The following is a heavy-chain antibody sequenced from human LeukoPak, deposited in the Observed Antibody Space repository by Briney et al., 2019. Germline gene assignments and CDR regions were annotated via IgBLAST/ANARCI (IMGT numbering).Heavy chain of an antibody. CDR1: GGSISSYY. V-gene: IGHV4-4*07. Sequence: TPSEILSLTCTVSGGSISSYYWSWIRQPAGKGLEWIGRIYTSGSTNYNPSLKSRVTMSVDTSKNQFSLKLSSVTAADTAVYYCARGTDSSGYYPRFDYWGQGTLVTVSS. J-gene: IGHJ4*02. CDR2: IYTSGST. D-gene: IGHD3-22*01. CDR3: ARGTDSSGYYPRFDY.